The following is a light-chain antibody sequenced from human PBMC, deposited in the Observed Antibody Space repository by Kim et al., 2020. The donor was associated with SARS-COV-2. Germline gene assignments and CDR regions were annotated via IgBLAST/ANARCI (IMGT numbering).Light chain of an antibody. CDR1: QGISGW. Sequence: SASVGDRVTITCRASQGISGWLAWYQQRPDKVPTSLIYAAYTLQSGVPSRFSGSASGTEFILTITNLQPEDFATYYCQQYHAYPLTFGGGTRVEI. J-gene: IGKJ4*01. CDR3: QQYHAYPLT. CDR2: AAY. V-gene: IGKV1D-16*01.